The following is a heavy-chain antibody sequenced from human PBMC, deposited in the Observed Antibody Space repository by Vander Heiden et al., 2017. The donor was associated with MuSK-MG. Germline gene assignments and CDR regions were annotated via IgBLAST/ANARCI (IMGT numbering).Heavy chain of an antibody. CDR2: IWYDGSNK. CDR3: AKDTQDAFDI. V-gene: IGHV3-33*06. CDR1: GFTFSSYG. J-gene: IGHJ3*02. Sequence: QVQLVESGGGVVQPGRSLRLSCAASGFTFSSYGMHWVRQAPGKGLEWVAVIWYDGSNKYYADSVKGRFTISRDNSKNTLYLLMNSLRAEDTAVYYCAKDTQDAFDIWGQGTMVTVSS.